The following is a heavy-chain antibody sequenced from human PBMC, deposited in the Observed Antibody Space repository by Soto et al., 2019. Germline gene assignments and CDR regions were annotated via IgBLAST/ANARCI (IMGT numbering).Heavy chain of an antibody. Sequence: QVQLVESGGGVVQPGRSLRLSCAASGFTFSSDGMHWVRQAPGKGLEWVAVIWYDGSNKYYADSVKGRFTISRDNSKNTLYLQMNSLRAEDTAVYYCARHGMRFGELGLDYWGQGTLVTVSS. J-gene: IGHJ4*02. D-gene: IGHD3-10*01. V-gene: IGHV3-33*01. CDR1: GFTFSSDG. CDR2: IWYDGSNK. CDR3: ARHGMRFGELGLDY.